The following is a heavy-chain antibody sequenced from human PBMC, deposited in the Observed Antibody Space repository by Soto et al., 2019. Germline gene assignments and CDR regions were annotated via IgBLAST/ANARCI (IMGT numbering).Heavy chain of an antibody. Sequence: SETLSLTCTVSGGSISSSSYYWGWIRQPPGKGLEWIGYIYYSGSTNYNPSLKSRVTISVDTSKNQFSLKLSSVTAADTAVYYCARTEYDFWSGYPYYFDYWGQGTLVTVSS. CDR3: ARTEYDFWSGYPYYFDY. J-gene: IGHJ4*02. CDR1: GGSISSSSYY. CDR2: IYYSGST. D-gene: IGHD3-3*01. V-gene: IGHV4-61*05.